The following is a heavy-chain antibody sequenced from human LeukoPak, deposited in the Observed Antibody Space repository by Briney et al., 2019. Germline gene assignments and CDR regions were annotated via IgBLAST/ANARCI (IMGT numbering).Heavy chain of an antibody. CDR2: MKQDGSEK. CDR1: GFTFSSYW. Sequence: GGSLRLSCAASGFTFSSYWMSWVRQAPGKGLERVANMKQDGSEKYYVDSVKGRFTISRDNAKNSLYLQMNSLRAEDTAVYYCAREYSGGAFDIWGQGTMVTVSS. D-gene: IGHD6-19*01. J-gene: IGHJ3*02. V-gene: IGHV3-7*01. CDR3: AREYSGGAFDI.